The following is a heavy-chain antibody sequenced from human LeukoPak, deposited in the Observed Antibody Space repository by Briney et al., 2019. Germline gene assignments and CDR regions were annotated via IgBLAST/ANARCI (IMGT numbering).Heavy chain of an antibody. Sequence: ASVKVSCKASGYTFTSYGISWVRQAPGQGLEWMGWISAYNGNTNYAQKLQGRVTMTTDTSTSTAYMEPRSLRSDDTAVYYCARERSSWSGGYFDYWGQGTLVTVSS. D-gene: IGHD6-6*01. CDR3: ARERSSWSGGYFDY. CDR1: GYTFTSYG. J-gene: IGHJ4*02. V-gene: IGHV1-18*04. CDR2: ISAYNGNT.